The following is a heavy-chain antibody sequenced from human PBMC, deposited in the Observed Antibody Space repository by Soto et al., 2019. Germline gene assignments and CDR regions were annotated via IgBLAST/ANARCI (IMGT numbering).Heavy chain of an antibody. CDR2: INTGSGNT. CDR1: GYTFTTYA. V-gene: IGHV1-3*04. Sequence: ASVKVSCKASGYTFTTYAMHWVRQAPGQRLEWMGWINTGSGNTKYSQEFQGRVTITRDTSASTAYMDLSSLRSEDTAVYYCARNAPGVTGNFDYWGQGTLVTVSS. J-gene: IGHJ4*02. D-gene: IGHD1-20*01. CDR3: ARNAPGVTGNFDY.